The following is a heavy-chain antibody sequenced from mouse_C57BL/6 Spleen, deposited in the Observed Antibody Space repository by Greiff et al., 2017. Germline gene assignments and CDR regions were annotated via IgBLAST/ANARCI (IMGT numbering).Heavy chain of an antibody. J-gene: IGHJ4*01. D-gene: IGHD1-1*01. Sequence: QVQLQQSGAELVKPGASVKMSCKASGYTFTSYWITWVKQRPGQGLEWIGDIYPGSGSTNYNEKFKSKATLTVDTSSSTAYMQLSSLTSEDSAVYYCARSADYYGSSYRYAMDYWGQGTSVTVSS. CDR1: GYTFTSYW. CDR3: ARSADYYGSSYRYAMDY. CDR2: IYPGSGST. V-gene: IGHV1-55*01.